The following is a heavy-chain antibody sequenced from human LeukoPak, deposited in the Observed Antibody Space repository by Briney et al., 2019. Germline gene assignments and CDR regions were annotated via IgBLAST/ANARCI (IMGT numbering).Heavy chain of an antibody. J-gene: IGHJ4*02. Sequence: ASVKVSFKASGYTFTSYYMHWVRQAPGQGLEWMGIINPSGGDTSYAQKFQGRLTMTSDTSTNTVYMELTSLRSEDTAVYYCAREVMDNLRFDYWGQGTLVTVSS. V-gene: IGHV1-46*01. CDR1: GYTFTSYY. CDR3: AREVMDNLRFDY. D-gene: IGHD1-14*01. CDR2: INPSGGDT.